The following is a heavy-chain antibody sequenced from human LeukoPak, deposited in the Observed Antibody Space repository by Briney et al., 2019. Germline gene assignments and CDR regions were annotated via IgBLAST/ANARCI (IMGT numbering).Heavy chain of an antibody. CDR1: GGSISSYY. Sequence: SETLSLTCTVSGGSISSYYWSWIRQPPGKGLEWIGSMYYSGSTNYKPSLKSRVTISVDTSKNQFSLKLSSVTAADTAVYYCAKGGARITMVRADYWGQGTLVTVSS. D-gene: IGHD3-10*01. CDR2: MYYSGST. J-gene: IGHJ4*02. V-gene: IGHV4-59*08. CDR3: AKGGARITMVRADY.